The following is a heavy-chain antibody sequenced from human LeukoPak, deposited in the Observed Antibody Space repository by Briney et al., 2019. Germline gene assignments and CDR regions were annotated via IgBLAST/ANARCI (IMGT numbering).Heavy chain of an antibody. V-gene: IGHV4-59*01. D-gene: IGHD2-15*01. CDR2: IYYSGST. CDR3: ARAYCSGGICYSNNWFDP. J-gene: IGHJ5*02. Sequence: SETLSLTCSVSGGSISSYYWSWIRQPPGKGLEWIGYIYYSGSTNYNPSLKSRVTISVDTSKSQFSLKLSSVTAADTAVYYCARAYCSGGICYSNNWFDPWGQGTLVTVSS. CDR1: GGSISSYY.